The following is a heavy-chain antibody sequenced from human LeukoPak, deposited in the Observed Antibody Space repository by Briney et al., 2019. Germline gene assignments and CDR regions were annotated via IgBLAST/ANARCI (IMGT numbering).Heavy chain of an antibody. CDR3: ASGDCSSTSCYLLPDFDY. CDR2: IKQDGSER. CDR1: GFTFSSYW. Sequence: GGSLRLSCAASGFTFSSYWMSWVRQPPGKGLEWVANIKQDGSERYYVDSVKGRFTISRDNAKNSLYLQMNSLRAEDTAVYYCASGDCSSTSCYLLPDFDYWGQGNLVTVSS. D-gene: IGHD2-2*01. V-gene: IGHV3-7*01. J-gene: IGHJ4*02.